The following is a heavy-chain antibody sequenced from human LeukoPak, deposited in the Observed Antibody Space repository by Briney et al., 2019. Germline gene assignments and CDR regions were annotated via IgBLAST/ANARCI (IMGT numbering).Heavy chain of an antibody. D-gene: IGHD3-10*01. CDR3: AKASRLLHGSGSYPGYFDY. Sequence: GSLRLSCAASGFTFSSYSMNWVRQAPGKGLEWVSSISSSSSYIYYADSVKGRFTISRDNAKNSLYLQMNSLRAEDTAVYYCAKASRLLHGSGSYPGYFDYWGQGALVTVSS. CDR2: ISSSSSYI. V-gene: IGHV3-21*04. J-gene: IGHJ4*02. CDR1: GFTFSSYS.